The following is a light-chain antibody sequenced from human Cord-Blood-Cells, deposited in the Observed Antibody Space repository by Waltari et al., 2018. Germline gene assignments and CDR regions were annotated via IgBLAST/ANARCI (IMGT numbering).Light chain of an antibody. Sequence: QSALTQPASVSGSPGKSITISCTGTSSYVGGYNYVSWYQQHPGKAPKLMIYDVSTRPSGVSNRFSGSKSGNTASLTISGLQAEDEADYYCSSYTSSSTWVFGGGTKLTV. J-gene: IGLJ3*02. V-gene: IGLV2-14*03. CDR3: SSYTSSSTWV. CDR1: SSYVGGYNY. CDR2: DVS.